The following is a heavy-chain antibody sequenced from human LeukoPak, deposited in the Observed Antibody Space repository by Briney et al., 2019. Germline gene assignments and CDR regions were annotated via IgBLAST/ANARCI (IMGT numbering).Heavy chain of an antibody. CDR1: GGSFSGYY. CDR2: INHSGST. D-gene: IGHD2-2*01. V-gene: IGHV4-34*01. Sequence: SETLSLTCAVYGGSFSGYYWCWICKPPGKGLEWIGEINHSGSTNYNPYLKSRVTISVDPSKNQFYLKLSSVTAADTAVYYCARLVVPAATDPNEYYFDYWGQGTLVTVSS. CDR3: ARLVVPAATDPNEYYFDY. J-gene: IGHJ4*02.